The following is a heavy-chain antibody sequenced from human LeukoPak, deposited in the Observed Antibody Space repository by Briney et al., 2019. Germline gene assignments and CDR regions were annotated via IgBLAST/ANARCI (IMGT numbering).Heavy chain of an antibody. CDR3: ARQGYNNGWSPFDY. J-gene: IGHJ4*02. V-gene: IGHV5-51*01. CDR2: IYPTDSDT. CDR1: GYSYTSHW. Sequence: KPGESLKISCKGSGYSYTSHWIGWVRQTPGKGLEWMGIIYPTDSDTRYNPSFQGQVTFSADRSISTAYLQWSSLQASDTAIYYCARQGYNNGWSPFDYWGQGTLVTVSS. D-gene: IGHD6-19*01.